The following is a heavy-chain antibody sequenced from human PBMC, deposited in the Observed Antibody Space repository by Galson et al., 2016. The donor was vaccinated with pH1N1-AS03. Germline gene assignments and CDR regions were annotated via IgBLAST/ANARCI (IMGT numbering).Heavy chain of an antibody. CDR2: IYYTGDI. CDR1: GGSIRSSNYY. V-gene: IGHV4-61*05. Sequence: ETLSLTCTASGGSIRSSNYYWGWIRQPPGKGLEWIGQIYYTGDIIYTPSLRSRVTISVDTSKNQLSLSLSSVTAADTAVYYCGRHLRNSYSMDVWGQGTTVTVSS. J-gene: IGHJ6*02. D-gene: IGHD2-21*01. CDR3: GRHLRNSYSMDV.